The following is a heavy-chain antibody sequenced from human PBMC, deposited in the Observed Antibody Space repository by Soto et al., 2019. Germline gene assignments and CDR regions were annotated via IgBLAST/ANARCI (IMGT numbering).Heavy chain of an antibody. V-gene: IGHV3-30-3*01. CDR2: ISYDGSNK. CDR1: GFTFSSYA. Sequence: QVQLVESGGGVVQPGRSLRLSCAASGFTFSSYAMHWVRQAPGKGLEWVAVISYDGSNKYYADSVRGRFTISRDNSKNTLYLQMNSLRAEDTAVYYCARDNTPYGLKVVWYFDLWGRGTLVTVSS. J-gene: IGHJ2*01. D-gene: IGHD3-22*01. CDR3: ARDNTPYGLKVVWYFDL.